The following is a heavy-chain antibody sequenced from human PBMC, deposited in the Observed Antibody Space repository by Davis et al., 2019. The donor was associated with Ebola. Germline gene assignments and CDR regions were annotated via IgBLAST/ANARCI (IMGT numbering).Heavy chain of an antibody. J-gene: IGHJ5*02. CDR3: ARRRIAVADTWFDP. Sequence: MPGGSLRLSCAASGFTFSTYAMSWVRQTPGKGLEWIGSIYYSGSTYYNPSLKSRVTISVDTSKNQFSLKLSSVTAADTAVYYCARRRIAVADTWFDPWGQGTLVTVSS. D-gene: IGHD6-19*01. CDR2: IYYSGST. V-gene: IGHV4-39*01. CDR1: GFTFSTYA.